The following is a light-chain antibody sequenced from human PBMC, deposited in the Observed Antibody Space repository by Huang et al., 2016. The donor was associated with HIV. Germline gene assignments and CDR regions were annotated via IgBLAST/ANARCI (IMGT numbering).Light chain of an antibody. CDR3: QQYNSYPYT. V-gene: IGKV1-5*01. Sequence: DIQMTQSPSTLPASVGDRVTITCRASQIISSWLAWYQQKPGKAPKLLIYDASSLESGVPSRFSGSGSGAEFTLTISSLQPENVATYYCQQYNSYPYTFGQGTKLEIK. CDR2: DAS. J-gene: IGKJ2*01. CDR1: QIISSW.